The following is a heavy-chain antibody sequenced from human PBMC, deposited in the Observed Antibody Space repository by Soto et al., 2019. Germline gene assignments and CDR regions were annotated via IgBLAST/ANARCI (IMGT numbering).Heavy chain of an antibody. CDR3: GGETRQTYYFDY. J-gene: IGHJ4*02. CDR1: GNTFTTYY. CDR2: INPSGGSK. V-gene: IGHV1-46*03. D-gene: IGHD6-6*01. Sequence: XSVKGACTAAGNTFTTYYVDWVRQAPGQGLEWMGIINPSGGSKTYAQKFQGRVTLTRDTSTTTVYMELSSLKSDDTAMYYCGGETRQTYYFDYWGQGTLVTVSS.